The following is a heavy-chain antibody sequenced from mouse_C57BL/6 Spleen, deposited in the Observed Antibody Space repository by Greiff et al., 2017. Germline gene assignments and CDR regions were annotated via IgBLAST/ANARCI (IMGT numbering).Heavy chain of an antibody. CDR3: ARRDYGYAWFAY. D-gene: IGHD2-2*01. V-gene: IGHV3-6*01. CDR1: GYSITSGYY. J-gene: IGHJ3*01. CDR2: ISYDGSN. Sequence: EVKLVESGPGLVTPSQSLSLTCSVTGYSITSGYYWNWIRQFPGNKLEWMGYISYDGSNNYNPSLKNRISITRDTSKNQFFLKLNSVTTEDTATYYCARRDYGYAWFAYWGQGTLVTVSA.